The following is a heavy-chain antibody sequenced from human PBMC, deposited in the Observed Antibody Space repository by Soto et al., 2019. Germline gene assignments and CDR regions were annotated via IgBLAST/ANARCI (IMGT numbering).Heavy chain of an antibody. CDR2: IYSGSSRT. V-gene: IGHV3-66*01. Sequence: EVQLVESGGGLVQPGGSLRLSCAASGFTVSSNYMSWVRQPPGKGLEWVSVIYSGSSRTYYGESEKGRLTISRDNSKNIVSLQMNSLRTEDTAVYSCGLEKLRLLVSGYRYSYGMDVWGQGTAVTVSS. J-gene: IGHJ6*01. CDR3: GLEKLRLLVSGYRYSYGMDV. D-gene: IGHD3-9*01. CDR1: GFTVSSNY.